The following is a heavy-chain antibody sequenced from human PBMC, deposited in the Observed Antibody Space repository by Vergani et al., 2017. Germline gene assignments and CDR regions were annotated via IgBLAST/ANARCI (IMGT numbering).Heavy chain of an antibody. CDR3: ADLYGYDGFSPL. V-gene: IGHV3-23*01. D-gene: IGHD5-18*01. Sequence: EVKLWESGGGSAQPGEPLRLSCVASVFTFTAHGVNWVRRAPGKGLVWVSGISGQNCRTHYADSVKGRFTISRDDSKNTVYLQIDSRRAEDTALYYCADLYGYDGFSPLWGRGTLVTVS. CDR1: VFTFTAHG. J-gene: IGHJ4*02. CDR2: ISGQNCRT.